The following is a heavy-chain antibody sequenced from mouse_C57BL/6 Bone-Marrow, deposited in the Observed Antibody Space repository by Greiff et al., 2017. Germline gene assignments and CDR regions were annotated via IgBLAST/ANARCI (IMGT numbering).Heavy chain of an antibody. CDR2: IDPSDSYT. J-gene: IGHJ2*01. Sequence: VQLQQPGAELVMPGASVKLSCKASGYTFTSYWMHWVKQRPGQGLEWIGEIDPSDSYTNYNQKLKGKSTLTVDKSSSTAYMKLSSLTSEVSAFYYCARESLYYYGPFDYWGQGTTLTVSS. V-gene: IGHV1-69*01. CDR1: GYTFTSYW. CDR3: ARESLYYYGPFDY. D-gene: IGHD1-1*01.